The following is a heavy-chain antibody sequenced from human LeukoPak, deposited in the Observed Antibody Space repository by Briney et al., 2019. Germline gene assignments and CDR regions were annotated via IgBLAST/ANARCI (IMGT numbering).Heavy chain of an antibody. J-gene: IGHJ3*02. CDR3: ARDDDEYYGSGDTYDAFDI. V-gene: IGHV1-69*04. Sequence: SVKVSCKASGGTFSSYAISWVRQAPGQGLEWMGRIIPILGIANYAQKFQGRVTITADKSTSTAYMELSSLRSEDTAVYYCARDDDEYYGSGDTYDAFDIWGQGTMVTVSS. D-gene: IGHD3-10*01. CDR2: IIPILGIA. CDR1: GGTFSSYA.